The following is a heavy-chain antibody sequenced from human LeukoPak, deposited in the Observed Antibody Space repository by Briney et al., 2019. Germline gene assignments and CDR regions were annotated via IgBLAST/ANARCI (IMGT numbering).Heavy chain of an antibody. J-gene: IGHJ4*02. CDR1: GFTFSIYS. CDR3: ARGIAADEEHY. D-gene: IGHD6-25*01. Sequence: GGSLRLSCAASGFTFSIYSMDWVRQAPGKGLEWVSYISRSGDTIYYADSVRGRFTISRDNARDSLYLQMNSLRVEDTAVYYCARGIAADEEHYWGQGTLVTVSS. V-gene: IGHV3-48*04. CDR2: ISRSGDTI.